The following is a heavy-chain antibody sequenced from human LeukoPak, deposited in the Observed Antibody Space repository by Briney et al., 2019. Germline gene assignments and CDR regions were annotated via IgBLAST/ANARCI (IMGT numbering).Heavy chain of an antibody. CDR1: GFTFSSYS. V-gene: IGHV3-21*01. D-gene: IGHD1-26*01. Sequence: GGSLRLSCAASGFTFSSYSMNWVRQAPGKGLEWVSSISSSSSYIYYADSVKGRFTISRDNAKNSLYLQMNSLRAEDTAVYYCARYGIVGATLSVDDAFDIWGQGTMVTVSS. J-gene: IGHJ3*02. CDR2: ISSSSSYI. CDR3: ARYGIVGATLSVDDAFDI.